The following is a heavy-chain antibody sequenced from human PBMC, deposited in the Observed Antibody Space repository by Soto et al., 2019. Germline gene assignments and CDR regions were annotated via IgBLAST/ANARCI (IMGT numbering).Heavy chain of an antibody. CDR3: ARQIGDDPFDI. CDR2: IYRTGST. Sequence: SGTLSLSCTVSGGSLSTYYWNWIRQSPGKGLEWIGYIYRTGSTHYNPSLNGRDAISLGTSRNQFSLQLNSVTAADTAVYFCARQIGDDPFDIWGQGTMVTVSS. J-gene: IGHJ3*02. CDR1: GGSLSTYY. V-gene: IGHV4-4*09.